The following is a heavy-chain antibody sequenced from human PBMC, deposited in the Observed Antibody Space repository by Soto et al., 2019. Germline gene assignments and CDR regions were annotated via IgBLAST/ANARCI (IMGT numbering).Heavy chain of an antibody. Sequence: SETLSLTCAVYGGSFSGYYWSWIRQPPGKGLEWIGEINHSGSTNYNPSLKSRVTISVDTSKNQFSLKLSSVTAADTAVYYCARQIGGSYYYYYHGMDVWGQGTTVTVSS. V-gene: IGHV4-34*01. CDR3: ARQIGGSYYYYYHGMDV. CDR2: INHSGST. J-gene: IGHJ6*02. CDR1: GGSFSGYY. D-gene: IGHD1-26*01.